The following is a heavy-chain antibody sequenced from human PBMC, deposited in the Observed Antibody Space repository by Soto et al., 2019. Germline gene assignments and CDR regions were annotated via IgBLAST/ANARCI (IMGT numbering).Heavy chain of an antibody. CDR3: AKAARKHIVLMVYAIPGDY. CDR2: ISYDGSNK. V-gene: IGHV3-30*18. CDR1: GFTFSSYG. D-gene: IGHD2-8*01. J-gene: IGHJ4*02. Sequence: PGGSLRLSCAASGFTFSSYGMHWVRQAPGKGLEWVAVISYDGSNKYYADSVKGRFTISRDNSKNTLYLQMNSLRAEDTAVYYCAKAARKHIVLMVYAIPGDYWGQGTLVTV.